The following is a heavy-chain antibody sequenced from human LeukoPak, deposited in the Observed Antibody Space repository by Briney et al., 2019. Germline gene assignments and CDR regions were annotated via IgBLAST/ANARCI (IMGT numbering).Heavy chain of an antibody. CDR3: AKTRRGWPVPFDY. CDR2: IGGSGGST. J-gene: IGHJ4*02. CDR1: GFTFSSYA. V-gene: IGHV3-23*01. D-gene: IGHD6-19*01. Sequence: GGSLRLSCAASGFTFSSYAMSWVRQAPGKGLEWVSTIGGSGGSTYYADSVKGRFTISRDNSKNTLYLQMNSLRAEDTAVYYCAKTRRGWPVPFDYWGQGTLVTVSS.